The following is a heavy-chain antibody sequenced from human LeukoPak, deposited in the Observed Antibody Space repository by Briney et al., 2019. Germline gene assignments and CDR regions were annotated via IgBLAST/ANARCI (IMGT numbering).Heavy chain of an antibody. Sequence: GASVKVSCKASGDTSSNYAISWVRQAPGQGLEWVGRIIPSLGTPNYAQKFQGRVTITADRSTTTAYMELSSLRFEDTAVYYCARAGSSRFSVPYYFNYWGQGTPVTVSS. V-gene: IGHV1-69*04. CDR2: IIPSLGTP. CDR1: GDTSSNYA. J-gene: IGHJ4*02. D-gene: IGHD6-13*01. CDR3: ARAGSSRFSVPYYFNY.